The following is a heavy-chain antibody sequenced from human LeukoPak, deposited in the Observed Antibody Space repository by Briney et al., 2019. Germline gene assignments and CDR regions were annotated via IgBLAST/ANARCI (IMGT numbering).Heavy chain of an antibody. J-gene: IGHJ4*02. CDR2: ISYDGSNK. V-gene: IGHV3-30*18. Sequence: GGSLRLSCAASGFTFSSYGMHWVRQAPGKGLEWVAVISYDGSNKYYADSVKGRFTISRDNSKNTLYLQMNSLRAEDTAVYYCAKDLTGYDYFDYWGLGTLVTVSS. D-gene: IGHD5-12*01. CDR3: AKDLTGYDYFDY. CDR1: GFTFSSYG.